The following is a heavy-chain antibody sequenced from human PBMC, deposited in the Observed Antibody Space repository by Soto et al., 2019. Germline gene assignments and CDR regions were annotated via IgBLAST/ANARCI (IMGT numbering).Heavy chain of an antibody. CDR3: ASPYDSRAQGLDS. V-gene: IGHV1-3*01. CDR2: INVGNGNT. CDR1: GDTYISYS. J-gene: IGHJ5*01. D-gene: IGHD3-22*01. Sequence: ASVKVSCKASGDTYISYSMHWVRQAPGQRLEWMGWINVGNGNTKYSQNFQGRVTTNQYTSASTAYMELSSLTSEDTAVYYCASPYDSRAQGLDSWGQGTLVTVSS.